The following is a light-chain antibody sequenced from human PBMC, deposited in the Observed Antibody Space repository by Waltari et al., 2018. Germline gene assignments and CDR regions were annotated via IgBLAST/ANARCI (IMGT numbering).Light chain of an antibody. Sequence: QSVLTQPTSASGTPGQRVTISCSGSSSNIGSNTVNWYQQLPGTAPKLLIYSNNQLPSGVPDRSSGSKSGTSASLAISCLQSEDEADYYCAACDDRLNGWVFGGGTKLTVL. CDR1: SSNIGSNT. CDR3: AACDDRLNGWV. V-gene: IGLV1-44*01. J-gene: IGLJ3*02. CDR2: SNN.